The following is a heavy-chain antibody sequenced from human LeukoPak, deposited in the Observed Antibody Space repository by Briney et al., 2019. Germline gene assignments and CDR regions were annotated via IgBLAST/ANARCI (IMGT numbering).Heavy chain of an antibody. CDR3: ARANWGPFTPLGDAFDI. CDR1: GGSISSSSYY. Sequence: SETLSLTCTVSGGSISSSSYYWGWIRQPPGKGLEWIGSIYYSGSTYYNPSLKSRVTISVDTSKNQFSLKLSSVTAADTAVYYCARANWGPFTPLGDAFDIWGQGTMVTVSS. CDR2: IYYSGST. D-gene: IGHD7-27*01. V-gene: IGHV4-39*07. J-gene: IGHJ3*02.